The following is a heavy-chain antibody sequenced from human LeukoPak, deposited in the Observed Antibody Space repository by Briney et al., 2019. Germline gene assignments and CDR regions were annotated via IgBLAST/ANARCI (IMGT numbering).Heavy chain of an antibody. Sequence: GGSLRLSCAASGFTFKHAWMNWVRQAPGKGLEWVGHIKSKSDGGGATDYAAPVRGRFAISRDDSKNTLYLLMNSLKTEDTAVYYCTTDRNYYDSSGCYPDWFDPWGQGTLVTVSS. CDR1: GFTFKHAW. J-gene: IGHJ5*02. CDR2: IKSKSDGGGAT. D-gene: IGHD3-22*01. CDR3: TTDRNYYDSSGCYPDWFDP. V-gene: IGHV3-15*01.